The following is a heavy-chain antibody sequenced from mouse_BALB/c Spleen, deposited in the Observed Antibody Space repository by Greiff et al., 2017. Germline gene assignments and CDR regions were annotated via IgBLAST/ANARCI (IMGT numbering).Heavy chain of an antibody. Sequence: EVQLVESGGGLVQPGGSMKLSCVASGFTFSNYWMNWVRQSPEKGLEWVAEIRLKSNNYATHYAESVKGRFTISRDDSKSSVYLQMNNLRAEDTGIYYCTITTVAYYFDYWGQGTTLTVSS. CDR3: TITTVAYYFDY. CDR2: IRLKSNNYAT. V-gene: IGHV6-6*02. CDR1: GFTFSNYW. J-gene: IGHJ2*01. D-gene: IGHD1-1*01.